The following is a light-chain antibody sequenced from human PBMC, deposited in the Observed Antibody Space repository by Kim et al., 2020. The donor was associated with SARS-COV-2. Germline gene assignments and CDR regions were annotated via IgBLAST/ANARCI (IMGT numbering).Light chain of an antibody. V-gene: IGKV1-33*01. CDR1: QDISNY. CDR3: QQYDNPLFPLT. CDR2: DAS. Sequence: DIQMTQSPSSLSASVGDRVTITCQASQDISNYLNWYQQKPGKAPKLLIYDASNLETGVPSRFSGSGSGTDFTFTISSLQPEDIATYYCQQYDNPLFPLTFGGGTKVDIK. J-gene: IGKJ4*01.